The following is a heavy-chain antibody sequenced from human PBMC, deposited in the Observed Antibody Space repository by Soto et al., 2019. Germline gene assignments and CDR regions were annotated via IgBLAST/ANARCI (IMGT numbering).Heavy chain of an antibody. V-gene: IGHV4-59*08. J-gene: IGHJ5*01. Sequence: ETLSLTCTVSGASISSYYWNWIRQSPGKGLEWIGYFYHSGGTNYNPSLQSRVTISLDTSKNQVSLKLTSVTAADAAVYYCARGRSGWNSPFDSWGQGTVSPSPQ. CDR3: ARGRSGWNSPFDS. D-gene: IGHD1-7*01. CDR1: GASISSYY. CDR2: FYHSGGT.